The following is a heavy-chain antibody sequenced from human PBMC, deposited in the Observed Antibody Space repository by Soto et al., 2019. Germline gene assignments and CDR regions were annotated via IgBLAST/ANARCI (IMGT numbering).Heavy chain of an antibody. D-gene: IGHD4-17*01. V-gene: IGHV4-34*01. CDR2: INHSGST. CDR3: ACQDDYGDYYFYY. CDR1: GGSFSGYY. J-gene: IGHJ4*02. Sequence: PSETLSLTCAVYGGSFSGYYWSWTRQPPGKGLEWIGEINHSGSTNYNPSLKSRVTISVDTSKNQFSLKLSSVTAADTAVYYCACQDDYGDYYFYYWGKGTLVTVAS.